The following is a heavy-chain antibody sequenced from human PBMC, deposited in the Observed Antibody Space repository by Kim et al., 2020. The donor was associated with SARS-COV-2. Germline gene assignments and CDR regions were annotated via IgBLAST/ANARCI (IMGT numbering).Heavy chain of an antibody. CDR2: IYHSGST. J-gene: IGHJ6*02. Sequence: SETLSLTCAISGGSISSSNWWSWVRQPPGKGLEWIGEIYHSGSTNYNPSLKSRVTISVDKSKNQFSLKLSSVTAADTAVYYCARDRVVVVAATDYYYYYGMDVWGQGTTVTVSS. CDR1: GGSISSSNW. CDR3: ARDRVVVVAATDYYYYYGMDV. V-gene: IGHV4-4*02. D-gene: IGHD2-15*01.